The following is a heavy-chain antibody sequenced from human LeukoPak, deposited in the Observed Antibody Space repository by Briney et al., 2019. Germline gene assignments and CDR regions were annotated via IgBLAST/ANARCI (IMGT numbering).Heavy chain of an antibody. J-gene: IGHJ6*04. CDR1: GFTVSSNY. D-gene: IGHD3-9*01. CDR3: AREPRRRHFDWLSPRSYGMDV. V-gene: IGHV3-53*01. Sequence: GGSLRLSCAASGFTVSSNYMSWVRQAPGKGLEWVSVIYSGGSTYYADSVKGRFTISRDNSKNTLYLQMNSLRAEDTAVYYCAREPRRRHFDWLSPRSYGMDVWGKGTTVTVSS. CDR2: IYSGGST.